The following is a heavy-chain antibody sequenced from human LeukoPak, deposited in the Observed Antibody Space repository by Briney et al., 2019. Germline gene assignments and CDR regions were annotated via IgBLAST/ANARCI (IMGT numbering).Heavy chain of an antibody. CDR1: GGSITSSGFY. CDR3: ARQPNIVVVDNWFDP. J-gene: IGHJ5*02. D-gene: IGHD2-15*01. Sequence: SETLSLTCTVSGGSITSSGFYWGWIRQPPGKGLVWFGNIYYGGSAYYNPSLKSRVTISVDTSKNQFSLKLSSVTAADTAVYYCARQPNIVVVDNWFDPWGQGTLVAVSS. CDR2: IYYGGSA. V-gene: IGHV4-39*07.